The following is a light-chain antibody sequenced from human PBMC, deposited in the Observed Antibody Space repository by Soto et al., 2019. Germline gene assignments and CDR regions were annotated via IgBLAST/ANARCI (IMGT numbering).Light chain of an antibody. Sequence: QMTQSPSSLSASVGDRVTITCQASQDISKHLSWYQQKPGKAPNLLICDASTLETGVPSRFSGSGSGTDFTFTISSLQPEDVATYYCQQYGDLPLTFGQGTRLEMK. CDR3: QQYGDLPLT. J-gene: IGKJ5*01. CDR2: DAS. CDR1: QDISKH. V-gene: IGKV1-33*01.